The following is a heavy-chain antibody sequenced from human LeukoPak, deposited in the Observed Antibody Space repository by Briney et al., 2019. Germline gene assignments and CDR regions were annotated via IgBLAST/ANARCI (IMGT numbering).Heavy chain of an antibody. CDR2: IDYDGGSG. CDR3: AKDVLRFLEWLLSPHFDY. CDR1: GFTLSSYE. D-gene: IGHD3-3*01. J-gene: IGHJ4*02. Sequence: GGSLRLSCTVSGFTLSSYEMSWIRQAPGKGLEWVSSIDYDGGSGHYADSVKGRFTISRDNSNNTLFLHLNSLRGEDTAVYYCAKDVLRFLEWLLSPHFDYWGQGTLVTVSS. V-gene: IGHV3-23*01.